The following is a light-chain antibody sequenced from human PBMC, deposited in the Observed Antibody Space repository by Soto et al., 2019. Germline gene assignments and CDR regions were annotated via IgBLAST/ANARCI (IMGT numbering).Light chain of an antibody. CDR1: QSVSSN. J-gene: IGKJ5*01. CDR3: QQYTGPPTT. Sequence: EIVMTQSPATLSVSPGERATLSCRASQSVSSNLAWYQQKPGQAPRLLIYGASTRATGIPARFSGTVSGTDFTLTISRLEPEDSAVYFCQQYTGPPTTFGQGTRLEIK. CDR2: GAS. V-gene: IGKV3-15*01.